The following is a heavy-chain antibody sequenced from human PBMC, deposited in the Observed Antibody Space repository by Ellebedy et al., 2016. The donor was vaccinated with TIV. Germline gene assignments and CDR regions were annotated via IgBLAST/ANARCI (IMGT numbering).Heavy chain of an antibody. Sequence: GGSLRLXXAASGFTFSSYSMNWVRQAPGKGLEWVSSISSSSSYIYYADSVKGRFTISRDNAKNSLYLQMNSLRAEDTAVYYCARDNGGVDPYYYMDVWGKGTTVTVSS. D-gene: IGHD4-23*01. V-gene: IGHV3-21*01. CDR2: ISSSSSYI. CDR1: GFTFSSYS. J-gene: IGHJ6*03. CDR3: ARDNGGVDPYYYMDV.